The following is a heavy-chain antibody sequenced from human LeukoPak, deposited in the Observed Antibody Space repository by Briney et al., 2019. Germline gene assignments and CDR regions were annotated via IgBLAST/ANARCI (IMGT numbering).Heavy chain of an antibody. V-gene: IGHV4-61*09. J-gene: IGHJ6*03. Sequence: ASETLSLTCTVSGGSISSSSFYWSWIRQPAGKELEWIGHIYSSGSTNYNPSLKSRVTISLDTSKNQFSLKLSSVTAADTAVYYCARAPVDTMIAYHYYMDVWGKGTTVTVSS. CDR2: IYSSGST. D-gene: IGHD3-22*01. CDR3: ARAPVDTMIAYHYYMDV. CDR1: GGSISSSSFY.